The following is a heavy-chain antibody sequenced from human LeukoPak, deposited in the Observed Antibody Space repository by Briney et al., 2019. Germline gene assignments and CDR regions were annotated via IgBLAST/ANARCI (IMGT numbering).Heavy chain of an antibody. CDR1: EFTFGSYW. J-gene: IGHJ3*01. CDR2: INRDGSKN. V-gene: IGHV3-7*03. Sequence: GGSLRLSCAASEFTFGSYWMTWVRQAPGKGLEWAANINRDGSKNHFVDSVKGRFTISRDNAKNFLYLQMNSLRAEDTAVYFCARDSSPYCGDDCYFDAFDLWGQGTMVTVSS. D-gene: IGHD2-21*02. CDR3: ARDSSPYCGDDCYFDAFDL.